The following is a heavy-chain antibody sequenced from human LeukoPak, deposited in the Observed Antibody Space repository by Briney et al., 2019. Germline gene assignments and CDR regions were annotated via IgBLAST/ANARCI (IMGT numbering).Heavy chain of an antibody. Sequence: GGSLRLSCAASGFTFSSYGMHWVRQAPGKGLEWVAVISYDGSNKYYADSVKGRFTISRDNSENTLYLQMNSLRAEDTAVYYCAKDAGEQWLANFDYWGQGTLVTVSS. CDR1: GFTFSSYG. J-gene: IGHJ4*02. D-gene: IGHD6-19*01. V-gene: IGHV3-30*18. CDR3: AKDAGEQWLANFDY. CDR2: ISYDGSNK.